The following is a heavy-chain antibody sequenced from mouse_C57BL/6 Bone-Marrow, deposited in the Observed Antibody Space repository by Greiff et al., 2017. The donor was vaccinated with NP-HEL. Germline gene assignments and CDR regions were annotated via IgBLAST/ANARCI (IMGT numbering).Heavy chain of an antibody. CDR1: GYTFTDYY. CDR2: INPNNGGT. D-gene: IGHD2-3*01. J-gene: IGHJ2*01. CDR3: ARYGGWLPVDY. V-gene: IGHV1-26*01. Sequence: EVQLQQSGPELVKPGASVKISCKASGYTFTDYYMNWVKQSHGKSLEWIGDINPNNGGTSYNQKFKGKATLTVDKSSSTAYMELRSLTSEDSAVYYCARYGGWLPVDYWGQGTTLTVSS.